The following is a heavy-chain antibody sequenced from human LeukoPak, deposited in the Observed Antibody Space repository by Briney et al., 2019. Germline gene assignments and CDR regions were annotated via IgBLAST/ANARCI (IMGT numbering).Heavy chain of an antibody. Sequence: SVKVSSKASGGTFSSYAISWVRQAPGQGLEWMGRIIPILGIANYAQKFQGRVTITADKSTSTAYMELSSLRSEDTAVYYCARSSDIVVVPAAINIDYWGQGTLVTVSS. CDR2: IIPILGIA. CDR3: ARSSDIVVVPAAINIDY. V-gene: IGHV1-69*04. D-gene: IGHD2-2*02. J-gene: IGHJ4*02. CDR1: GGTFSSYA.